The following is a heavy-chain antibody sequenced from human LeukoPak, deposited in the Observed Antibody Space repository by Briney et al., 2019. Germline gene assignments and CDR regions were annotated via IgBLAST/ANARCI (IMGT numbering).Heavy chain of an antibody. Sequence: ASVKVSCKASGYTSTSYDINWVRQASGQGLEWMGWMNPNSGNTGYAQKFQGRVTITRNTSISTAYMELSSLRSEDTAVYYCARGKGLRYFDWLPYYYYYMDAWGKGTTVTVSS. V-gene: IGHV1-8*03. CDR1: GYTSTSYD. CDR3: ARGKGLRYFDWLPYYYYYMDA. D-gene: IGHD3-9*01. CDR2: MNPNSGNT. J-gene: IGHJ6*03.